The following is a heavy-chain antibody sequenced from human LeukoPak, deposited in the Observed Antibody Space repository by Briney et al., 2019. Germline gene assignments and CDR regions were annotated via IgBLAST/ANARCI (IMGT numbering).Heavy chain of an antibody. J-gene: IGHJ3*02. Sequence: GGSLRLSCAASGFTFSSYAMSWVRQAPGKGLEWVSAISGSGGSTYYADSVKGRFTISRDNSKNTLYLQMNSLRAEDTAVYYRAKSAPLTPLTKRQWLAGDAFDIWGQGTMVTVSS. CDR2: ISGSGGST. D-gene: IGHD6-19*01. CDR1: GFTFSSYA. CDR3: AKSAPLTPLTKRQWLAGDAFDI. V-gene: IGHV3-23*01.